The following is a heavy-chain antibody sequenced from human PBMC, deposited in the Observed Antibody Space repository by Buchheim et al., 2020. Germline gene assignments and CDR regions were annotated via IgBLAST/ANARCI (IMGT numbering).Heavy chain of an antibody. V-gene: IGHV3-30*18. Sequence: QVQLVESGGGVVQPGRSLRLSCAASGFTFSSYGMHWVRQAPGKGLEWVAVISYDGSNKYYADSVKGRFTISRDNSKNTLYLQMNSLRAEDTAVYYCAKGEYYYDSSGYYPFDYWGQGTL. J-gene: IGHJ4*02. D-gene: IGHD3-22*01. CDR1: GFTFSSYG. CDR3: AKGEYYYDSSGYYPFDY. CDR2: ISYDGSNK.